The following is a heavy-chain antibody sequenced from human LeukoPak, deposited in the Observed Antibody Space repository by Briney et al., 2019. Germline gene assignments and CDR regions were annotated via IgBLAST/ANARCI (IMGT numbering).Heavy chain of an antibody. CDR1: GFTFSSYG. J-gene: IGHJ4*02. Sequence: GGSLRLSCAASGFTFSSYGMHWVRQAPGKGLEWVAVISYDGSNKYYADSVKGRFTISRGNSKNTLYLQMNSLRAEDTAVYYCRVVITDFDYWGQGTLVTVSS. CDR2: ISYDGSNK. CDR3: RVVITDFDY. V-gene: IGHV3-33*01. D-gene: IGHD3-22*01.